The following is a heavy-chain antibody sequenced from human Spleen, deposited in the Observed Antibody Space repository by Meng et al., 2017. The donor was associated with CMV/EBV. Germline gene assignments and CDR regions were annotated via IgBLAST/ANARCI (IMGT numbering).Heavy chain of an antibody. V-gene: IGHV4-30-4*08. CDR3: ARLFVTSKIVVVPAAPPDYYYGMDV. Sequence: SETLSLTCTVSGGSISSGDYYWSWIRQPPGKGLEWIGYIYYSGSTYYNPSLKSRVTISVDTSKNQFSLKLSSVTAADTAVYYCARLFVTSKIVVVPAAPPDYYYGMDVWGQGTTVTVSS. D-gene: IGHD2-2*01. CDR1: GGSISSGDYY. J-gene: IGHJ6*02. CDR2: IYYSGST.